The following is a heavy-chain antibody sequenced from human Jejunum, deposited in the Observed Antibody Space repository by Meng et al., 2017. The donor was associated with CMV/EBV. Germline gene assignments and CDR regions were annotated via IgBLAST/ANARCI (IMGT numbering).Heavy chain of an antibody. CDR3: AKEETSRQYMGMLARPYTLDH. CDR2: IWYDGTQK. CDR1: CTFADYG. Sequence: CTFADYGMHWVRYTPAKGLEWVGLIWYDGTQKFYGDSVGGRFTISRDDARSTLYGHMNNLRAEDSGLYYCAKEETSRQYMGMLARPYTLDHWGQGALVT. J-gene: IGHJ4*02. D-gene: IGHD2-8*01. V-gene: IGHV3-33*06.